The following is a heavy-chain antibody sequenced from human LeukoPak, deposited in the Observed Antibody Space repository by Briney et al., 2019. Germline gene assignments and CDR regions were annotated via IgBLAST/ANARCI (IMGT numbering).Heavy chain of an antibody. CDR1: GFTFSSYA. Sequence: GGSLRLSCAASGFTFSSYAMSWVRQAPGKGLEWVSAISGSGGSTYYADSVKGRFAISRDNSKNTLYLQMNSLRAEDTAVYYCAKDRLDDYVWGSYRYYFDYWGEGTLVTVSS. CDR3: AKDRLDDYVWGSYRYYFDY. CDR2: ISGSGGST. V-gene: IGHV3-23*01. D-gene: IGHD3-16*02. J-gene: IGHJ4*02.